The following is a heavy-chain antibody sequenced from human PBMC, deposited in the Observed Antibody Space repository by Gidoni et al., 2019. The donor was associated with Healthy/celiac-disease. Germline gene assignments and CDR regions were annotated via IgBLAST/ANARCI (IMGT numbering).Heavy chain of an antibody. CDR3: ARESSGSYGHYFDY. CDR1: GGSISSYY. V-gene: IGHV4-59*01. J-gene: IGHJ4*02. CDR2: IYYSGST. Sequence: QVQLQESGPGLVKPSETLSLTCTVSGGSISSYYWSWIRQPPGEGLEWIGYIYYSGSTNYNPSLKSRVTISVDTSKNQFSLKLSSVTAADTAVYYCARESSGSYGHYFDYWGQGTLVTVSS. D-gene: IGHD1-26*01.